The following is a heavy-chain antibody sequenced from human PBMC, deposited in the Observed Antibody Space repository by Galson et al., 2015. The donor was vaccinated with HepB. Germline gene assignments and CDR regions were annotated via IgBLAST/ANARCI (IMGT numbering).Heavy chain of an antibody. CDR1: EFTFSNFG. CDR2: IWYDGSKE. V-gene: IGHV3-33*01. J-gene: IGHJ4*02. D-gene: IGHD1-14*01. Sequence: SLRLSCAASEFTFSNFGMHWVRQAPGKGLEWVAVIWYDGSKEYYADSVKGRFTISRDNSKNTLYPQMNSLRAEDTAVYHCTRYNGNLPAFDYWGQGTLVTVSS. CDR3: TRYNGNLPAFDY.